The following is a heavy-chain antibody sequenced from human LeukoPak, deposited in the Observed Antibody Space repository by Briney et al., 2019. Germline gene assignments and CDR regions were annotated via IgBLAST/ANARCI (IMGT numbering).Heavy chain of an antibody. D-gene: IGHD3-10*01. CDR2: ISGSGDNT. CDR3: AKEGDRGPVHVYFDC. J-gene: IGHJ4*02. V-gene: IGHV3-23*01. CDR1: GFSFGSYG. Sequence: PGGSLRLSCAASGFSFGSYGMSWVRQAPGKGLEWVSAISGSGDNTYYADSVKGRFTISRDNSKNTLFLQMNSLRAEDTAVYYCAKEGDRGPVHVYFDCWGQGTLVTVSS.